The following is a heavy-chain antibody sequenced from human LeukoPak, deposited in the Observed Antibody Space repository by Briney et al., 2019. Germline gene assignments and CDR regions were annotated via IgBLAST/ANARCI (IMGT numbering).Heavy chain of an antibody. CDR1: GSSISSSSYY. Sequence: PSETLSLTCTVSGSSISSSSYYWSWIRQPPGKGLEWIGSIYYGGSTYYNPSLKSRVTISVDTSKNQFSLKLSSVTAADTAVYYCARATWGSGSYSLDYWGQGTLVTVSS. CDR2: IYYGGST. D-gene: IGHD1-26*01. J-gene: IGHJ4*02. CDR3: ARATWGSGSYSLDY. V-gene: IGHV4-39*07.